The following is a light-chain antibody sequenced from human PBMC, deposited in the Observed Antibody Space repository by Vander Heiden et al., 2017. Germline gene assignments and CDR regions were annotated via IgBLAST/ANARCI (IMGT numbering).Light chain of an antibody. Sequence: QSVLTQPPSASGTPGLRVTISCSGSSSNIGTNTVNWYQQLPGTAPKLLIYGDNHRPSGVPDRFSGSKSGTSASLAISGLQSEDEADYYCAAWDDSLTGSVVFGRGTKLTVL. CDR1: SSNIGTNT. V-gene: IGLV1-44*01. CDR2: GDN. J-gene: IGLJ2*01. CDR3: AAWDDSLTGSVV.